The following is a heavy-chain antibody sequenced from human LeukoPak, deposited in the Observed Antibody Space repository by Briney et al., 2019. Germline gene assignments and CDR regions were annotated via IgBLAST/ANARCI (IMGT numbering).Heavy chain of an antibody. CDR1: GFKFNLYA. Sequence: GGSLRLSCATSGFKFNLYAMTWVRQAPGKRLEWVSTIDDPTTVYYADSVRGRFTISRDNSKSTLSLQLNSLRSDDTALYFCAKDAISGNARYDSFDVWGQGTMVIVSS. V-gene: IGHV3-23*01. J-gene: IGHJ3*01. CDR2: IDDPTTV. D-gene: IGHD1-14*01. CDR3: AKDAISGNARYDSFDV.